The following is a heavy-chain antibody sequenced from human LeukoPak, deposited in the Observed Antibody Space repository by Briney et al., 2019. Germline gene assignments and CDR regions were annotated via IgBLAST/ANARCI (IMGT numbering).Heavy chain of an antibody. V-gene: IGHV3-21*01. D-gene: IGHD5-24*01. CDR2: ITSGSSHI. J-gene: IGHJ4*02. Sequence: GGSLRLSCAASGFTFGTYTMNWVRQAPGKGLEWVSSITSGSSHIYYADSLKGRFTISRDNAKNSLYLQMNSLRAEDTAMYYCARDTDGYNYFFDYWGQGTLVTVSS. CDR1: GFTFGTYT. CDR3: ARDTDGYNYFFDY.